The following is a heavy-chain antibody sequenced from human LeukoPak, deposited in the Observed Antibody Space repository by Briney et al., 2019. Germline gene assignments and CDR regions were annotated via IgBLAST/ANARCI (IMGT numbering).Heavy chain of an antibody. CDR2: IDTDGSST. J-gene: IGHJ6*03. Sequence: GGSLRLSCAASGFTFSSYWIHWVRQAPGKGLVWVSRIDTDGSSTSYADSVKGRFTLSRDNAKNTLYLQMNSLRAEDTAVYYCARAVVVPAAYYYYMDVWGKGTTVTVSS. D-gene: IGHD2-2*01. CDR1: GFTFSSYW. V-gene: IGHV3-74*01. CDR3: ARAVVVPAAYYYYMDV.